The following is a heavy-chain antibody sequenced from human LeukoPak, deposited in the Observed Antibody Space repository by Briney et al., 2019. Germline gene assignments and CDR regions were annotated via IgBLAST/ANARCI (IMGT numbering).Heavy chain of an antibody. Sequence: ASVKVSCKASGYTFTSFGVTWVRQAPRQGLEWMGWISAYNGDTNYAQKFQGRVTMTRDTSISTAYMELSRLRSDDTAVYYCARELYPMVRGVMNYWGQGTLVTVSS. D-gene: IGHD3-10*01. V-gene: IGHV1-18*01. CDR3: ARELYPMVRGVMNY. CDR1: GYTFTSFG. CDR2: ISAYNGDT. J-gene: IGHJ4*02.